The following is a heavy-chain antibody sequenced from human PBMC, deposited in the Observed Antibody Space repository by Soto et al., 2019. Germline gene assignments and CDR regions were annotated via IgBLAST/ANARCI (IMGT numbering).Heavy chain of an antibody. V-gene: IGHV3-21*01. CDR2: ISSSSSYI. CDR1: RFTFSSFS. J-gene: IGHJ4*02. Sequence: GGSLRLSCAASRFTFSSFSMNWVRQAPGKGLEWVSSISSSSSYIYYADSVKGRFTISRDNAKNSLYLQMNSLRAEDTAVYYCARDRYDSRRYYSSSFDSWGQGTLVTVS. CDR3: ARDRYDSRRYYSSSFDS. D-gene: IGHD3-22*01.